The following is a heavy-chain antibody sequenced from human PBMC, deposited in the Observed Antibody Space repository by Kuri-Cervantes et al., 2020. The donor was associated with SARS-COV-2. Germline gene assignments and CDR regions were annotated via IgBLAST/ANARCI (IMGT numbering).Heavy chain of an antibody. CDR2: INLNSGGA. Sequence: VSVKVSCKASGYTFTAYYMHWVRQAPGQGLEWMGWINLNSGGANYAQKFQGRVTMTRDTSISTVYMDLSRLRSDDTALYYCATSLKSLAYCSGGSCYHIDYWGQGTLVTVSS. J-gene: IGHJ4*02. V-gene: IGHV1-2*02. CDR1: GYTFTAYY. CDR3: ATSLKSLAYCSGGSCYHIDY. D-gene: IGHD2-15*01.